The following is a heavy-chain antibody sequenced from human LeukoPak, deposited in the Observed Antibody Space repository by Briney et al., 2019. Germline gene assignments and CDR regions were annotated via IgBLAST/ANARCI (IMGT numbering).Heavy chain of an antibody. CDR2: IYYSGST. Sequence: SQTLSLTCTVSVGSPSSGVYYWSWIRQPPGKCLEWIGYIYYSGSTYYNPSLKSRVTISVDTSKNQFSLKLSSVTAADTAVYYCARGIWELPLDYWGQGTLVTVSS. V-gene: IGHV4-30-4*01. CDR1: VGSPSSGVYY. D-gene: IGHD1-26*01. CDR3: ARGIWELPLDY. J-gene: IGHJ4*02.